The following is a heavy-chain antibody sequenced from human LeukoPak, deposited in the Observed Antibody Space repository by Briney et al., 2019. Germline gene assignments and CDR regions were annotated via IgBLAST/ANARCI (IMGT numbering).Heavy chain of an antibody. CDR3: ARDRGGVQLGY. Sequence: GGSLRLSCAASGFTFSSYWMSWVRQAPGKGLEWVANIKQDGSETSHVDSVKGRFTISRDNPKNSLYLQMNSLRAEDTAVYHCARDRGGVQLGYWGQGTLVTVSS. CDR2: IKQDGSET. J-gene: IGHJ4*02. CDR1: GFTFSSYW. D-gene: IGHD1-1*01. V-gene: IGHV3-7*01.